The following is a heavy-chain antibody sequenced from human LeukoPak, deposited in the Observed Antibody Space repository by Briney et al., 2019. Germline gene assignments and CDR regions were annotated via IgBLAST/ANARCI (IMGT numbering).Heavy chain of an antibody. D-gene: IGHD3-22*01. CDR3: ARDRGYYDSSGFDY. CDR2: IYYSGST. V-gene: IGHV4-59*12. Sequence: SETLSLTCTVSGGSISSYYWSWIRQPPGKGLEWIGYIYYSGSTNYNPSLKRRVTISVDTSKNQFSLKLSSVTAADTAVYYCARDRGYYDSSGFDYWGQGTLVTVSS. J-gene: IGHJ4*02. CDR1: GGSISSYY.